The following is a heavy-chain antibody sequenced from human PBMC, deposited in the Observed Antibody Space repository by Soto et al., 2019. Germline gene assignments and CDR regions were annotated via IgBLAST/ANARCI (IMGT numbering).Heavy chain of an antibody. J-gene: IGHJ4*02. CDR2: IDYSGST. CDR1: GGSISSGGYY. V-gene: IGHV4-31*03. CDR3: ARSSTSANYFDF. Sequence: QVQLQESGPGLVKPSQTLSLTCTVSGGSISSGGYYWSWIRQHPGKGLEWIGYIDYSGSTYFNPSLKCRVTISVDTSKNQFSLKLSSVTAADTAGYYCARSSTSANYFDFWGQGTLVTVSS. D-gene: IGHD2-2*01.